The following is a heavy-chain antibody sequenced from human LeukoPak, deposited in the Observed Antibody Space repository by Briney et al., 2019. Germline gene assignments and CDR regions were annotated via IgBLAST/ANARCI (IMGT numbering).Heavy chain of an antibody. CDR1: GFTFSSYS. J-gene: IGHJ4*02. Sequence: GGSLRLSCAASGFTFSSYSMNWVRQAPGKGLEWVSSISSSSSYIYYADSVKGRFTISRDNAKNSLYLRMNSLRAEDTAVYYCARDPGEMATIGFDYWGQGTLVTVSS. CDR2: ISSSSSYI. V-gene: IGHV3-21*01. D-gene: IGHD5-24*01. CDR3: ARDPGEMATIGFDY.